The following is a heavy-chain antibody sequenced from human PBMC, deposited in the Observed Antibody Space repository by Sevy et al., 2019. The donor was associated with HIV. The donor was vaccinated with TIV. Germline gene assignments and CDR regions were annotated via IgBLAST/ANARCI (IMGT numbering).Heavy chain of an antibody. J-gene: IGHJ6*02. CDR3: AKEWGWQWLVQDYYYYYGMDV. CDR2: ISYDGSNK. D-gene: IGHD6-19*01. CDR1: GFTFSSYG. Sequence: GGSLRLSCAASGFTFSSYGMHWVRQAPGKGLEWVAVISYDGSNKYYADSVKGRFTISRDNSKNMLYLQMNSLRAEDTAVYYCAKEWGWQWLVQDYYYYYGMDVWGQGTTVTVSS. V-gene: IGHV3-30*18.